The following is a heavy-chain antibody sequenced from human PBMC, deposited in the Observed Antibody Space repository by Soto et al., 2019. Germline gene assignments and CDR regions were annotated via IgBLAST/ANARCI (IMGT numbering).Heavy chain of an antibody. Sequence: PSETLSLTCTVSGGSISSYYWSWIRQPPGKGLEWIGYIYYSGSTNYNPSLKSRVTISVDTSKNQFSLKRDSVTAADTAVYFCARDSAYFDSWGQGTLVTVSS. V-gene: IGHV4-59*01. CDR3: ARDSAYFDS. CDR2: IYYSGST. J-gene: IGHJ4*02. CDR1: GGSISSYY.